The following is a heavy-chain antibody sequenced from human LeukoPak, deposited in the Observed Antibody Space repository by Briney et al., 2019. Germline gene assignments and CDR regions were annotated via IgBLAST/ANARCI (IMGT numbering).Heavy chain of an antibody. J-gene: IGHJ4*02. D-gene: IGHD2-2*01. CDR2: INHSGST. V-gene: IGHV4-34*01. CDR1: GGSFSGYY. CDR3: AHDGSGPPAAIKVGYSH. Sequence: SETLSLTCDDYGGSFSGYYWRLIRQPPGKGLDLIGAINHSGSTNYNPSLKSRVTISVDTSKNQFSLKLSSVTAADTAVYYCAHDGSGPPAAIKVGYSHWGQGTLVTVSS.